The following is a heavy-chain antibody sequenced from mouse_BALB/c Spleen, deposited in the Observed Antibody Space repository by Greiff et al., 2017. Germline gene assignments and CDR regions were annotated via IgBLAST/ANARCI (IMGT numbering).Heavy chain of an antibody. V-gene: IGHV1-69*01. CDR1: GYTFTDYW. Sequence: QVQLKQPGAELVMPGASVKMSCKASGYTFTDYWMHWVKQRPGQGLEWIGAIDTSDSYTSYNQKFKGKATLTVDESSSTAYMQLSSLTSEDSAVYYCARSTMIKALDYWGQGTTLTVSS. CDR2: IDTSDSYT. D-gene: IGHD2-4*01. J-gene: IGHJ2*01. CDR3: ARSTMIKALDY.